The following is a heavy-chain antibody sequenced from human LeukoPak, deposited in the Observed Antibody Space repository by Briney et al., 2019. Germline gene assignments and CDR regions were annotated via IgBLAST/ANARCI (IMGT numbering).Heavy chain of an antibody. CDR1: GGSISSGGYY. Sequence: SQTLSLTCTVSGGSISSGGYYWSWIRQHPGKGLEWIGYIYYSGSTYYNPSLKSRFTISVDTSKNQFSLKLSSVTAADTAVYYCARRDYDSSGYYFYWGQGTLVTVSS. CDR3: ARRDYDSSGYYFY. D-gene: IGHD3-22*01. CDR2: IYYSGST. V-gene: IGHV4-31*03. J-gene: IGHJ4*02.